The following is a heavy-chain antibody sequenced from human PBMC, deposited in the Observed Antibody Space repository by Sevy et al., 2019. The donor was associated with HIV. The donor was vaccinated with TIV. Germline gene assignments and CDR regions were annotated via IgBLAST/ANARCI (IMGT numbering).Heavy chain of an antibody. V-gene: IGHV4-4*07. CDR3: AREDFGSSWLYYYMDV. Sequence: SETLSLTCTVSGGSISGYYWSWIRQSAGKGLEWIGRVYASSSTNYNPSLRSRVTISVDTSSNHFSLNLHSVTAADTAVYYCAREDFGSSWLYYYMDVWGKGTPVTVSS. CDR2: VYASSST. CDR1: GGSISGYY. D-gene: IGHD6-13*01. J-gene: IGHJ6*03.